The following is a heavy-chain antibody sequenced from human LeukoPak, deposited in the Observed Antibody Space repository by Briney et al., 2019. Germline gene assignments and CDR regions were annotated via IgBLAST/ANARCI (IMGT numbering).Heavy chain of an antibody. CDR3: ARGGRYFDWLQNWFDP. J-gene: IGHJ5*02. Sequence: GASVKVSCKASGGTFSSYAISWVRQAPGQGLEWMGGIIPIFGTANYAQKFQGRVTITADKSTSTAYMELSSLRSEDTAVYYCARGGRYFDWLQNWFDPWGQGTLVTVSS. V-gene: IGHV1-69*06. CDR1: GGTFSSYA. D-gene: IGHD3-9*01. CDR2: IIPIFGTA.